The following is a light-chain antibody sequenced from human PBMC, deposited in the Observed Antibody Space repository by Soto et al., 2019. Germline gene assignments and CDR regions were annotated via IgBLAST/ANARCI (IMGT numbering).Light chain of an antibody. Sequence: EIVLTQSPGTLSLSPGERATLSCRASQSVYNNYLAWYQQKPGPTPRLLVNGPSNRATGIPDRFSGGGSGTDFTLTISSLEPEDFAVYYCQQYGLPPHSFGQGTRVEIK. CDR1: QSVYNNY. V-gene: IGKV3-20*01. CDR2: GPS. J-gene: IGKJ2*01. CDR3: QQYGLPPHS.